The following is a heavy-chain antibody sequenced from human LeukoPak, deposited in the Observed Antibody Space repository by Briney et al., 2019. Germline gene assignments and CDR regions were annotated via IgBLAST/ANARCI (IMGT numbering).Heavy chain of an antibody. D-gene: IGHD1-1*01. CDR3: VKITSVTGGDC. CDR1: GFTFSAYA. J-gene: IGHJ4*02. V-gene: IGHV3-64D*09. Sequence: PGRSLRLSCSASGFTFSAYAMYWVRQAPGKGLEYVSGISNNGGSSFYADSVKGRFTISRDNSKNTLYLQMSSLRAEDTAVYYCVKITSVTGGDCWGQGTRLTVSS. CDR2: ISNNGGSS.